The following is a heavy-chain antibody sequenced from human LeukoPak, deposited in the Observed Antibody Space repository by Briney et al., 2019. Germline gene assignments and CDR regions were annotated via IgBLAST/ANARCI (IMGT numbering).Heavy chain of an antibody. Sequence: SETLSLTCTVSGGSISSSSYYWGWIRQPAGKGLEWIGRIYTSGSTNYNPSLKSRVIISVDTSKNQFSLKLSSVTAADTAVYYCARECYSNYGYYMDVWGKGTTVTVSS. D-gene: IGHD4-11*01. J-gene: IGHJ6*03. CDR2: IYTSGST. CDR3: ARECYSNYGYYMDV. V-gene: IGHV4-61*02. CDR1: GGSISSSSYY.